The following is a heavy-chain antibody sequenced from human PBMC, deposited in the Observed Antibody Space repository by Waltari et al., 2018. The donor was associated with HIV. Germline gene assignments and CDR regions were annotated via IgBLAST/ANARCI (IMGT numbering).Heavy chain of an antibody. CDR2: IDHSGST. Sequence: QVQLQQWGTGLLMPSETLSLTCAVYGGSFTAYYWTWIRQSPGNGLEWIGEIDHSGSTNCNPSRKVRVTISVDAPKTQFALEGTSVTAADQGIYYCARGPHTSIFGVIKYFQPWGQGTLVIVSS. CDR1: GGSFTAYY. J-gene: IGHJ1*01. D-gene: IGHD3-3*01. V-gene: IGHV4-34*02. CDR3: ARGPHTSIFGVIKYFQP.